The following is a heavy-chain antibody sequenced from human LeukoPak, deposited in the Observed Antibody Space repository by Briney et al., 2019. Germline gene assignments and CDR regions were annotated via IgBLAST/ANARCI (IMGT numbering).Heavy chain of an antibody. D-gene: IGHD2-8*02. CDR3: AREESGGYFDY. CDR2: INPSGTGT. J-gene: IGHJ4*02. Sequence: ASVKVSCKASGYTFTSYYMHWVRQAPGQGLEWMGLINPSGTGTNYAQKFQGRVTMTRDTSTSTVYMELSGLRSEDTVVYYCAREESGGYFDYWGQGTLVTVSS. CDR1: GYTFTSYY. V-gene: IGHV1-46*01.